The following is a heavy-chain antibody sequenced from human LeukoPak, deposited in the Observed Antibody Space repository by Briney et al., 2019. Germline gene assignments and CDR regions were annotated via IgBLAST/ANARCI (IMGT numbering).Heavy chain of an antibody. J-gene: IGHJ4*02. Sequence: PSETLSLTCAVYGGSFSGYYWSWIRQPPGKGLEWIGEINHSGSTNYNPSLKSRVTISVDTSKNQFSLRLSSVTAADTAVYYCARGYCSSTSCYKSFVDYWGQGTLVTVSS. V-gene: IGHV4-34*01. CDR3: ARGYCSSTSCYKSFVDY. CDR1: GGSFSGYY. CDR2: INHSGST. D-gene: IGHD2-2*02.